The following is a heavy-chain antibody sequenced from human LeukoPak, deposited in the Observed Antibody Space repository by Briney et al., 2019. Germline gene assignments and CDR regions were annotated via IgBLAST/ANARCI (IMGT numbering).Heavy chain of an antibody. Sequence: SVQVSCKASGYTFTGYYMHWVRQAPGQGLEWMGWINPNSGGTNYAQKFQGRVTMTRDTSISKAYMELSRLRSDDTAVYYCARTTNYGSGSYYNGPHDYWGKGTVDPVSS. V-gene: IGHV1-2*02. J-gene: IGHJ4*02. CDR1: GYTFTGYY. CDR3: ARTTNYGSGSYYNGPHDY. CDR2: INPNSGGT. D-gene: IGHD3-10*01.